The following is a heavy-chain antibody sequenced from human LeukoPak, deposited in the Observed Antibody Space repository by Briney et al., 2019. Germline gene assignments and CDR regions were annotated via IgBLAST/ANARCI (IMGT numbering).Heavy chain of an antibody. CDR1: GGSISSFY. Sequence: PSETLSLTCTVSGGSISSFYWTWIRQPPGKGLEWIGYIYYSGSTNYNPSLKSRVTISVDTSKNQYSLRLSSVTAADTAVYYCARVTGYMTEDYFDYWGQGTLITVSS. CDR2: IYYSGST. V-gene: IGHV4-59*01. D-gene: IGHD6-13*01. J-gene: IGHJ4*02. CDR3: ARVTGYMTEDYFDY.